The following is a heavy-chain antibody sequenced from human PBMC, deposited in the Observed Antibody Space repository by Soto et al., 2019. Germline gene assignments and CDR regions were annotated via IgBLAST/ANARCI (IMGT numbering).Heavy chain of an antibody. CDR2: ISWNSGSI. CDR1: GFTFDDYA. J-gene: IGHJ4*02. CDR3: ALAQGVARPLDY. V-gene: IGHV3-9*01. D-gene: IGHD6-6*01. Sequence: EVQLVESGGGLVQPGRSLRLSCAASGFTFDDYAMHWVRQAPGKGLEWVSGISWNSGSIGYADSVKGRFTISRDNAKNSLYLQMNSLRAEDTALYYCALAQGVARPLDYWGQGTLVTVSS.